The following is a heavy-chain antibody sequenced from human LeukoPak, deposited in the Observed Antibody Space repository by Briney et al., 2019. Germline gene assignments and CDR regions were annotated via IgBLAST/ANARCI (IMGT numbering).Heavy chain of an antibody. D-gene: IGHD2-8*01. Sequence: SETLSLTCTVSGGSISSYYWSWIRQPPGKGLEWIGYIYYSGSTNYNPSLKSRVTISVDTSKNQFSLKLSSVTAADTVVYYCARAMYSDWFDPWGQGTLVTVSS. CDR3: ARAMYSDWFDP. CDR1: GGSISSYY. CDR2: IYYSGST. V-gene: IGHV4-59*01. J-gene: IGHJ5*02.